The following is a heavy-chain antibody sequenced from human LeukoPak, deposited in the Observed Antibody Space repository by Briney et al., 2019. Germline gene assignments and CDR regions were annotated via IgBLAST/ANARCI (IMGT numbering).Heavy chain of an antibody. J-gene: IGHJ4*02. CDR2: IYTSGST. D-gene: IGHD2-15*01. V-gene: IGHV4-61*02. CDR1: GGSISSGSYY. CDR3: ARLGILYFDY. Sequence: PSETLSLNCTVSGGSISSGSYYWSWIRQPAGNGLEWIGRIYTSGSTNYNPSLKSRVTISVDTSKNQFSLKLSSVTAADTAVYYCARLGILYFDYWGQGTLVTVSS.